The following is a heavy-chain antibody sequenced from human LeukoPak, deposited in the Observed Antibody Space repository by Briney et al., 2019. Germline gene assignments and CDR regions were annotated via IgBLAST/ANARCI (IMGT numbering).Heavy chain of an antibody. D-gene: IGHD3-9*01. CDR3: ARVPYYDILTGYPYYGMDV. CDR2: IYYSGST. Sequence: SETLSLTCAVYGGSFSGYYWSWIRQPPGKGLEWIGYIYYSGSTNYNPSLKSRVTISVDTSKNQFSLKLSSVTAADTAVYYCARVPYYDILTGYPYYGMDVWGQGTTVTVSS. CDR1: GGSFSGYY. V-gene: IGHV4-59*01. J-gene: IGHJ6*02.